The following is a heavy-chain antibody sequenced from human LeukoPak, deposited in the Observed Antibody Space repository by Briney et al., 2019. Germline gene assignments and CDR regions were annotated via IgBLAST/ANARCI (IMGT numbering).Heavy chain of an antibody. CDR1: GYIFTNYW. V-gene: IGHV5-51*01. Sequence: GESLKISCKGSGYIFTNYWIGWVRQMPGKGLEWMGIIYPGDFDTRYSPSFQGQVTISADNSISTACLQWNSLKASDTAMYYCARRSGYVDYWGQGTLVTVSS. D-gene: IGHD2-2*01. CDR2: IYPGDFDT. J-gene: IGHJ4*02. CDR3: ARRSGYVDY.